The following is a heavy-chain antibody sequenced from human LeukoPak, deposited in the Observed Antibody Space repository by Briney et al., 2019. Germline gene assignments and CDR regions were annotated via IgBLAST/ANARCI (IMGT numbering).Heavy chain of an antibody. CDR2: ISASGGDT. D-gene: IGHD3-22*01. V-gene: IGHV3-23*01. Sequence: GGSLRLSCAASGFTFSSYAMTWVRQAPGKGLEWVSAISASGGDTYYPDSVRGLFTISRDNSKNTLYLHMSSLRAEDTAVYFCAKRPRDSTGYYLGAFDGWGQGTTVTVSS. CDR3: AKRPRDSTGYYLGAFDG. CDR1: GFTFSSYA. J-gene: IGHJ3*01.